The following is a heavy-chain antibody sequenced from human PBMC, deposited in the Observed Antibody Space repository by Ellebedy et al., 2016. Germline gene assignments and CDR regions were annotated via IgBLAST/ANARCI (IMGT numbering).Heavy chain of an antibody. J-gene: IGHJ5*02. CDR1: GGSISSSSYY. Sequence: SETLSLTXTVSGGSISSSSYYWGWIRQPPGKGLEWIGSIYYSGSTYYNPSLKSRVTISVDTSKNQFSLKLSSVTAADTAVYYCARDPTGGNSDWFDPWGQGTLVTVSS. D-gene: IGHD4-23*01. V-gene: IGHV4-39*07. CDR2: IYYSGST. CDR3: ARDPTGGNSDWFDP.